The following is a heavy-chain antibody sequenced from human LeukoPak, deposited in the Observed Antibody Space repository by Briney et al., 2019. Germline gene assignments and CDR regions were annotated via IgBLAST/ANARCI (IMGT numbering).Heavy chain of an antibody. CDR3: ARDPRIAAAGIDY. CDR1: GYTFTGYY. D-gene: IGHD6-13*01. V-gene: IGHV1-2*02. CDR2: INPNSGGT. J-gene: IGHJ4*02. Sequence: GASVKVSCKASGYTFTGYYMHWVRQAPGQGLEWMGWINPNSGGTNYAQKFQGRVTMTRDTSISTAYMELSRLRSDDTAVYYCARDPRIAAAGIDYWGQGTLVTVSS.